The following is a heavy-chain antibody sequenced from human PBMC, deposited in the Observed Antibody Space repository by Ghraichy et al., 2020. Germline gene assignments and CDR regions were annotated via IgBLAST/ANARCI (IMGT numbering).Heavy chain of an antibody. D-gene: IGHD6-13*01. V-gene: IGHV4-39*01. Sequence: SETLSLTCTVSGGSISSSSYYWGWIRQPPGKGLEWIGSIYYSGSTYYNPSLKSRVTISVDTSKNQFSLKLSSVTAADTAVYYCARQMAAAGNWFDPWGQGTRVTVSS. CDR3: ARQMAAAGNWFDP. CDR2: IYYSGST. J-gene: IGHJ5*02. CDR1: GGSISSSSYY.